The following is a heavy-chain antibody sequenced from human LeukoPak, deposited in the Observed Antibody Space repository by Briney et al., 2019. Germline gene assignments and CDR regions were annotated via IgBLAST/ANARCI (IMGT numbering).Heavy chain of an antibody. J-gene: IGHJ1*01. D-gene: IGHD3-3*01. CDR2: IYPGDSDT. V-gene: IGHV5-51*01. Sequence: GESLKISCKGSGYSFTSYWIGWVRQMPGKGLEWMGIIYPGDSDTRYSPSFQGQVTISADKSISTAYLQWSSLKASDTAMYYCASLDYDFWSGYYAPAFQHWGQGTLVTVSS. CDR1: GYSFTSYW. CDR3: ASLDYDFWSGYYAPAFQH.